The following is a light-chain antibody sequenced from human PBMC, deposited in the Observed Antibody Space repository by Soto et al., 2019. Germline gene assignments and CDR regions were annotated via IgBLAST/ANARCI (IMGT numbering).Light chain of an antibody. CDR2: WAS. J-gene: IGKJ4*01. CDR3: QQYYGTSPLT. CDR1: QSLLYNSNNKNY. Sequence: DIVLTQSPDSLAVSLGERATINCKSSQSLLYNSNNKNYLAWYQQKPGQPPKVLIFWASTRESGVPDRFSGSGSGTDFTLTISSLQAEDVAVYYCQQYYGTSPLTFGGGTKVDIK. V-gene: IGKV4-1*01.